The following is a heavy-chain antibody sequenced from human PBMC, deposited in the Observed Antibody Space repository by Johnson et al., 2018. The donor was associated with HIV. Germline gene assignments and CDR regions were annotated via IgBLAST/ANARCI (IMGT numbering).Heavy chain of an antibody. Sequence: QMWLVESGGGLVQPGRSLRLSCAASGFTFSSYAMHWVRQAPGKGLEWVAVISYDGSNKYYADSVKGRFTISRDNSKNTLYLQMNSLRAEDTAVYYCAKDLGDFWSGYYFDIWGQGTMVTVSS. CDR3: AKDLGDFWSGYYFDI. J-gene: IGHJ3*02. D-gene: IGHD3-3*01. CDR1: GFTFSSYA. CDR2: ISYDGSNK. V-gene: IGHV3-30-3*01.